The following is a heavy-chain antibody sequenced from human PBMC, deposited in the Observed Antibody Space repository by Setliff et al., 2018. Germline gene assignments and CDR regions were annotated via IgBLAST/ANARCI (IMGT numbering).Heavy chain of an antibody. V-gene: IGHV3-7*03. CDR3: AKPTTVTTTHYYYYMDV. Sequence: PGGSLRLSCAASGFTFNTYWMTWVRQAPGKGLEWVANIKQDGSEKYYVDSVKGRFTISRDNVKNSLYLQMSSLRAEDTAVYYCAKPTTVTTTHYYYYMDVWGTGTTVTVSS. CDR2: IKQDGSEK. CDR1: GFTFNTYW. J-gene: IGHJ6*03. D-gene: IGHD4-4*01.